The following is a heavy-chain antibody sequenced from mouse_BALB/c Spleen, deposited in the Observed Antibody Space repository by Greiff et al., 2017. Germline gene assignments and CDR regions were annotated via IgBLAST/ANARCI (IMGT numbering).Heavy chain of an antibody. D-gene: IGHD1-1*01. CDR1: GYSITSDYA. CDR2: ISYSGST. V-gene: IGHV3-2*02. CDR3: ARADYYGSSYYAMDY. J-gene: IGHJ4*01. Sequence: EVKLMESGPGLVKPSQSLSPTCTVTGYSITSDYAWNWIRQFPGNKLEWMGYISYSGSTSYNPSLKSRISITRDTSKNQFFLQLNSVTTEDTATYYCARADYYGSSYYAMDYWGQGTSVTVSS.